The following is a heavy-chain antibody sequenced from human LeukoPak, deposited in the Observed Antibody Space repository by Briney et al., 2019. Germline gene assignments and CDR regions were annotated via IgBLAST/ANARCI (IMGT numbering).Heavy chain of an antibody. Sequence: PSQTLSLTCAISGDSVSSNTAAWNWLRQSPSRGLEWLGRTYYRSKWYNDYAESVKSRIIINPDTSKNQFSLQLNSVTPEDTAVYFCAGSGILAPGIASHFDYWGQGTLVTVSS. CDR3: AGSGILAPGIASHFDY. CDR1: GDSVSSNTAA. V-gene: IGHV6-1*01. D-gene: IGHD6-13*01. J-gene: IGHJ4*02. CDR2: TYYRSKWYN.